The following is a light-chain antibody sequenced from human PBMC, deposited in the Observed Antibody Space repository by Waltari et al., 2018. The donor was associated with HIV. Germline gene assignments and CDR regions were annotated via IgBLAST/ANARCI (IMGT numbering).Light chain of an antibody. CDR1: ALTKKY. V-gene: IGLV3-25*03. CDR2: KDK. J-gene: IGLJ3*02. CDR3: QSADSSGTFRV. Sequence: SSELTQSPSVSVSPGQTARITCSGDALTKKYASWYQQKPGQAPVLLIYKDKQRPSGIPERFSGSSSGTIVTLTISGVQAEDEADYYCQSADSSGTFRVFGGGTKLTVL.